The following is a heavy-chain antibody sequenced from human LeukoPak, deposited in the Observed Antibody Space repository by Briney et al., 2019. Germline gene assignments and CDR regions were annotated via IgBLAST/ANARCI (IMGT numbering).Heavy chain of an antibody. CDR1: GYSFTSYW. J-gene: IGHJ4*02. CDR3: ARLLGGTYYYFDF. Sequence: GESLKISGKGSGYSFTSYWIGWVRQMPGKGLEWMGTIYPGDSDTRYSPSFQGQVTISADKFRTTAYLQWSGLRASDTAMYYCARLLGGTYYYFDFWGQGTLVTVSS. D-gene: IGHD1-7*01. CDR2: IYPGDSDT. V-gene: IGHV5-51*01.